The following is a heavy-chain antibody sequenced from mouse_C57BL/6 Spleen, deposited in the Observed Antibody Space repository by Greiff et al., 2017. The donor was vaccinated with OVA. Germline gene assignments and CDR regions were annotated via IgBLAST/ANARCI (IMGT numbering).Heavy chain of an antibody. CDR3: ACYYYGSSYHWFAY. Sequence: VQLQQSGAELVKPGASVKLSCKASGYTFTSYWMQWVKQRPGQGLEWIGEIDPSDSYTNYNQKFKGKATLTVDTSSSTAYMQLGSLTSEDSAVYYCACYYYGSSYHWFAYWGQGTLVTVSA. CDR1: GYTFTSYW. CDR2: IDPSDSYT. D-gene: IGHD1-1*01. V-gene: IGHV1-50*01. J-gene: IGHJ3*01.